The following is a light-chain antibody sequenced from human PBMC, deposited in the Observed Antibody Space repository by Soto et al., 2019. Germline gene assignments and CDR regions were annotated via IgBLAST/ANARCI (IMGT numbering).Light chain of an antibody. V-gene: IGKV1-5*01. J-gene: IGKJ5*01. CDR3: QQTYTTPEIT. CDR2: DAS. CDR1: QSISGW. Sequence: DIQMTQSPSTLSASVGDRVTITCRASQSISGWLAWYQQKPGKAPKLLIYDASSLESGVPSRFSGSGSGTDFTLTISSLQPEDFAIYYCQQTYTTPEITFGQGTRLEIK.